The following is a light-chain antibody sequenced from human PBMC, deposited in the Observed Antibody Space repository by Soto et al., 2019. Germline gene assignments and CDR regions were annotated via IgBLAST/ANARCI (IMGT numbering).Light chain of an antibody. CDR2: WAS. CDR3: QHYYSTLRT. Sequence: DIVMTQSPDSLAVSLGERATINCKSSQSVLYSSNNKNYLAWYQQKPGQPPKLLIYWASTRESGVPDRFSGSGSGQDWTLATSSLQAEDVAVYYCQHYYSTLRTLGPGAKVDI. CDR1: QSVLYSSNNKNY. V-gene: IGKV4-1*01. J-gene: IGKJ3*01.